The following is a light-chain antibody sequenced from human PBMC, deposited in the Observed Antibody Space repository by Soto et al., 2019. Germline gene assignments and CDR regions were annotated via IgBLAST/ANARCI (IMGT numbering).Light chain of an antibody. CDR1: QSLVYSDGSTY. Sequence: DVVMTQSPLSLPVTLGQPASISCRSSQSLVYSDGSTYLTWLHQRPGQSPRRLIYKVSNRDSGVPDRFSGSGSGTDFSLKISRVEAEDLGLSYCVQSTHWPMTFGQGTRLEIK. CDR2: KVS. CDR3: VQSTHWPMT. J-gene: IGKJ2*01. V-gene: IGKV2-30*01.